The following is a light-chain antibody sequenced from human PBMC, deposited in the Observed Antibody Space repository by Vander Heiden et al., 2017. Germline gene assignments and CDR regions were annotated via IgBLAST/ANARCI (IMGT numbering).Light chain of an antibody. V-gene: IGKV3-20*01. CDR2: ATS. CDR1: QSLSGTA. Sequence: ESVLTQSPGTLSLSPGEGATLSCRARQSLSGTAACYQQKSAQAPTRLIYATSTTPTGITAGFWGSGAGTAYILTTSRRQPQDAVVNYCQQQGRTPPDTFGQGTKLE. J-gene: IGKJ2*01. CDR3: QQQGRTPPDT.